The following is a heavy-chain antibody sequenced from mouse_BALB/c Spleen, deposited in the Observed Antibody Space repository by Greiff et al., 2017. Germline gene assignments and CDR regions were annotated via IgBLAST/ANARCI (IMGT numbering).Heavy chain of an antibody. D-gene: IGHD2-1*01. CDR2: ISSGGSYT. V-gene: IGHV5-9-3*01. J-gene: IGHJ4*01. CDR1: GFTFSSYA. Sequence: EVQRVESGGGLVKPGGSLKLSCAASGFTFSSYAMSWVRQTPEKRLEWVATISSGGSYTYYPDSVKGRFTISRDNAKNTLYLQMSSLRSEDTAMYYCARQHGNYADYYAMDYWGQGTSVTVSS. CDR3: ARQHGNYADYYAMDY.